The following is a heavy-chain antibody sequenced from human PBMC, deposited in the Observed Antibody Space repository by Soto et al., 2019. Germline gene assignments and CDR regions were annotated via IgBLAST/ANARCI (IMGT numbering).Heavy chain of an antibody. Sequence: QVQLVQSGAEVKKPGASVKVSCKASGYTFSTYGFSWVRQAPGQGLEWMGWIGADNGDTNYAQNFQGRVTMTTDTTTTKTGKEQRSQTSDDTAVYFCARDWNGEEGFDPWGQGTLVTVSS. CDR3: ARDWNGEEGFDP. J-gene: IGHJ5*02. CDR1: GYTFSTYG. CDR2: IGADNGDT. V-gene: IGHV1-18*01. D-gene: IGHD1-1*01.